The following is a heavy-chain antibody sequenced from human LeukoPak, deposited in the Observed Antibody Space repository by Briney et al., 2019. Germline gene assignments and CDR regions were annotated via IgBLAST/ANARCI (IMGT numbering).Heavy chain of an antibody. CDR3: AKESAYTSPRNYYFDY. J-gene: IGHJ4*02. D-gene: IGHD1-14*01. V-gene: IGHV3-7*03. CDR1: GFTFTTYW. Sequence: GGSLRLSCTASGFTFTTYWMSWVRQAPGKGLESVANINEDGSGKYYLDSVKGRFAISRDNSRNTVDLQMNSLRADDTAVYYCAKESAYTSPRNYYFDYWGQGALVTASS. CDR2: INEDGSGK.